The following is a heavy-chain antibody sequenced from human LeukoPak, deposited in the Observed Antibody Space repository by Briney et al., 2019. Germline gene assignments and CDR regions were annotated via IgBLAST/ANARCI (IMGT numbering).Heavy chain of an antibody. D-gene: IGHD4-11*01. Sequence: GGSLRLSCVAPGFTFRQSGMHSVPQAPGKGLEWVAVIWSDATNQFYADSVKSRFTISRDNFKNTVSLQMNRLRAEDTAVYYCAKDAQRGFDYSNSLQHWGQGSLVTVSS. CDR2: IWSDATNQ. J-gene: IGHJ4*02. V-gene: IGHV3-33*06. CDR1: GFTFRQSG. CDR3: AKDAQRGFDYSNSLQH.